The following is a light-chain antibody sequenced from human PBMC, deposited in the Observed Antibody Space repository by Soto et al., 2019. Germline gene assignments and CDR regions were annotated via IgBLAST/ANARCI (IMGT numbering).Light chain of an antibody. V-gene: IGKV1-6*02. Sequence: AIQMTQSASSLSASVGDRVTITCRASQGIGTELGWYQLKPGKAPKLLVYGASTLQSGVLPRFSGSGSGTDFPLTISSLQSDDFATYYCLQDFSYPRTFGQGTKVEIK. CDR3: LQDFSYPRT. CDR2: GAS. J-gene: IGKJ1*01. CDR1: QGIGTE.